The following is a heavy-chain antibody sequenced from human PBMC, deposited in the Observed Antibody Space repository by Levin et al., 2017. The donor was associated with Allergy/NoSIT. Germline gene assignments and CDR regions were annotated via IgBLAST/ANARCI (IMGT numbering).Heavy chain of an antibody. CDR2: IYPGDSDT. CDR3: ARRAYTQEYFDY. D-gene: IGHD2/OR15-2a*01. J-gene: IGHJ4*02. CDR1: GYSFTSYW. V-gene: IGHV5-51*01. Sequence: KVSCQGSGYSFTSYWIGWVRQMPGKGLEWMGIIYPGDSDTRYSPSFQGQVTISADKSISTAYLQWSGLKASDTAMYYCARRAYTQEYFDYWGQGTLVTVSS.